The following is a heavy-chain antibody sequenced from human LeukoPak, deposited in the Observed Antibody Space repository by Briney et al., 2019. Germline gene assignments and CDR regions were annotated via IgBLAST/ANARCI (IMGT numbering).Heavy chain of an antibody. CDR2: IRSKTDGGTT. J-gene: IGHJ4*02. D-gene: IGHD3-16*02. V-gene: IGHV3-15*01. CDR1: GFTVTNAW. CDR3: YRNGY. Sequence: PGGSLRLSCAASGFTVTNAWMSWVRQVPGKGLEWVGRIRSKTDGGTTEYATPVKGRFSISRDDSKNTLHLQMSSLKIEDTAVYYCYRNGYWGQGALVTVSS.